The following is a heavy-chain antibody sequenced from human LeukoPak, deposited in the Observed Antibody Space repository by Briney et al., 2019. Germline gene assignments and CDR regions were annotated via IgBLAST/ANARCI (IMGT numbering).Heavy chain of an antibody. V-gene: IGHV4-39*07. CDR2: IFYSGST. Sequence: PSETLSLTCTVSGGSINSSTSYWAWVRQPPGKGLEWIGTIFYSGSTYYNPSLKSRVTISVHSPNNHFSLRLKSVPAADSAIYYCARVFQFSHVDYWGQGTLATVSS. J-gene: IGHJ4*02. CDR3: ARVFQFSHVDY. CDR1: GGSINSSTSY.